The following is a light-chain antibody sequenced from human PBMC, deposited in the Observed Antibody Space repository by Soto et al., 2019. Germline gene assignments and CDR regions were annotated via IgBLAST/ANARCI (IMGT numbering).Light chain of an antibody. CDR2: EVS. CDR3: SSYTSSSTRV. Sequence: QSALTQPASVSGSPGQSITISCTGTSSDVGGYNYVSWYQQHPGKAPKLMIYEVSNRPSGGSNRFSGSKSGNTASLTISGLQAEDEADYYCSSYTSSSTRVFGGGTQLPVL. J-gene: IGLJ3*02. CDR1: SSDVGGYNY. V-gene: IGLV2-14*01.